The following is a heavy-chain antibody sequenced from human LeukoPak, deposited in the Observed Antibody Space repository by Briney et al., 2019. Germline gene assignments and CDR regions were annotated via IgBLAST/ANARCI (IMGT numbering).Heavy chain of an antibody. D-gene: IGHD3-10*01. CDR3: ARVSYHYYSGNYGWYFDY. V-gene: IGHV4-59*11. Sequence: PPETLSLTCTVSGGSISGQYWSLIRQPPGKGLEWIGYIYYTGITKYNPSLKSRVTISVDTSKNQFSLRLTSVTAADTAVYYCARVSYHYYSGNYGWYFDYWGQGTLVTVSS. CDR1: GGSISGQY. CDR2: IYYTGIT. J-gene: IGHJ4*02.